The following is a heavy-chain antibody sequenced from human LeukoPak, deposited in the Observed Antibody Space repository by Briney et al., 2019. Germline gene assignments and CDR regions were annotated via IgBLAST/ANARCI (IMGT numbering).Heavy chain of an antibody. J-gene: IGHJ4*02. CDR1: GVAISTSTCS. D-gene: IGHD1-26*01. Sequence: PSETLSLTCTVSGVAISTSTCSWGWIRQPPGRGLEWIGTIYYSGRTDYHPSLKSRITISLHTSKNQFSLKLSSVTAADTAVYYCAREGVGAARWGQGTLVTVSS. CDR3: AREGVGAAR. V-gene: IGHV4-39*07. CDR2: IYYSGRT.